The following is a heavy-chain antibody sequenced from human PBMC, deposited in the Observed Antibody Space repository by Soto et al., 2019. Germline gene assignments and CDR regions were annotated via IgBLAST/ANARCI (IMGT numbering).Heavy chain of an antibody. Sequence: EVQLVESGGVVVQPGGSLRLSCAASGFTFDDYAMHWVRQAPGKGLEWVSLISWDGGSTYYADSVTGRFTISRDNSKNYLYLQMNSLRAEDTALYYCAKSGDGSSSWLDYWGQGTLVTVSS. CDR2: ISWDGGST. J-gene: IGHJ4*02. V-gene: IGHV3-43D*04. D-gene: IGHD6-13*01. CDR3: AKSGDGSSSWLDY. CDR1: GFTFDDYA.